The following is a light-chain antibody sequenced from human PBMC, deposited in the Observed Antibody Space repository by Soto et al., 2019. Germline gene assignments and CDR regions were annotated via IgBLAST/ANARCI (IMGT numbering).Light chain of an antibody. V-gene: IGLV2-8*01. CDR2: EVT. J-gene: IGLJ2*01. CDR3: SSYAASNNFYFV. Sequence: QSALTQPPSASGSPGQSVTISCTGTSSDVGGYNYVSWYQQYPGRAPKLMIYEVTKRPSGVPDRFSGSKSGNTASLTVSGLQAEDEADYDCSSYAASNNFYFVFGGGTKVTFL. CDR1: SSDVGGYNY.